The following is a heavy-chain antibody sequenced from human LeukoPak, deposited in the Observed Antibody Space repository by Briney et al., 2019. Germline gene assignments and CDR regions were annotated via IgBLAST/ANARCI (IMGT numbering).Heavy chain of an antibody. CDR3: ARGDDFWSGYYIGYYYYYVDV. J-gene: IGHJ6*03. Sequence: SSVKVSCKASGGTFSSYTISWVRQAPGQGLEWMGRIIPILGIANYAQKFQGRGTITADKSTSTAYMELSSLRSEDTAVYYCARGDDFWSGYYIGYYYYYVDVWGKGTTVTVSS. CDR1: GGTFSSYT. CDR2: IIPILGIA. V-gene: IGHV1-69*02. D-gene: IGHD3-3*01.